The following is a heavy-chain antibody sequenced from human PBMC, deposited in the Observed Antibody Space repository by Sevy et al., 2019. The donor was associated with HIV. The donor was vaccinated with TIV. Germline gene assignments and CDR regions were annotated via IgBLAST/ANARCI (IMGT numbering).Heavy chain of an antibody. V-gene: IGHV3-66*02. CDR3: VSLFLSYRSGWSYFDY. CDR2: IFSSGST. J-gene: IGHJ4*02. D-gene: IGHD6-19*01. CDR1: GFTVNDKY. Sequence: GGSLRLSCAISGFTVNDKYIIWVRRAPGKGLEWVSVIFSSGSTYYADSAKGRFTISRDKSKNTVDLQMNSVRAEDTAVYYCVSLFLSYRSGWSYFDYWGQGTLVTVSS.